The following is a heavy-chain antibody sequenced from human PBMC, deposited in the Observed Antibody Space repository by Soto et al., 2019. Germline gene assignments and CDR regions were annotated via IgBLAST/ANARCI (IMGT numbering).Heavy chain of an antibody. CDR3: ARANCSGGSCYSYYYYYGMDV. CDR2: IIPIFGTA. V-gene: IGHV1-69*01. CDR1: GGTFSSYA. J-gene: IGHJ6*02. Sequence: QVQLVQSGAEVKKPGSSVKVSCKASGGTFSSYAISWVRQAPGQGLEWMGGIIPIFGTANYAQKFQGRVTITADESTSTDYMELSSLRSEDTAVYYCARANCSGGSCYSYYYYYGMDVWGQGTTVTVSS. D-gene: IGHD2-15*01.